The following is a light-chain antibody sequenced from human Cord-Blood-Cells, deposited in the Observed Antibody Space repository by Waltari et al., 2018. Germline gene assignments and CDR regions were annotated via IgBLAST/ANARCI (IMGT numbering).Light chain of an antibody. Sequence: QSALTQPASVSGSPGQSLTISCPGTSRDVGRYTLVSWYQQHPGKAPKLMIYEVSKRPSGVSNRFSGSKSGNTASLTISGLQAEDEADYYCCSYAGSSTYVFGTGTKVTVL. CDR3: CSYAGSSTYV. V-gene: IGLV2-23*02. J-gene: IGLJ1*01. CDR1: SRDVGRYTL. CDR2: EVS.